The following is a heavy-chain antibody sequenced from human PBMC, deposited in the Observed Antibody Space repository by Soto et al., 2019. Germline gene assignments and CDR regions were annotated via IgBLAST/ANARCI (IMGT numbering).Heavy chain of an antibody. V-gene: IGHV3-23*01. J-gene: IGHJ4*02. D-gene: IGHD2-2*01. CDR2: ISGSGGST. Sequence: HPGGSLRLSCAASGFTFSSYAMSWVRQAPGKGLEWVSAISGSGGSTYYADSVKGRFTISRDNSKNTLYLQMNSLRAEDTAVYYCAKSLVVVPAAMLIFDYWGQGTLVTVSS. CDR1: GFTFSSYA. CDR3: AKSLVVVPAAMLIFDY.